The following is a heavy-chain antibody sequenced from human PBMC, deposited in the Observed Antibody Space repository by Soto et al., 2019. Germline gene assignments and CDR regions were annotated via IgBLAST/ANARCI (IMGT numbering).Heavy chain of an antibody. D-gene: IGHD3-10*01. Sequence: GGSLRLSCAASGFTFSSYAMSWVRQAPGKGLEWVSAISGSGGSTYYADSVKGRFTISRDNAENSLYLQMNSLRAEDTAIYYCARRSYFDYWGQGTLVTVSS. CDR1: GFTFSSYA. CDR3: ARRSYFDY. CDR2: ISGSGGST. J-gene: IGHJ4*02. V-gene: IGHV3-23*01.